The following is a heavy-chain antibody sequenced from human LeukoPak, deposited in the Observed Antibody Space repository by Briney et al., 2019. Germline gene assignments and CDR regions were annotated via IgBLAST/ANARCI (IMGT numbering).Heavy chain of an antibody. V-gene: IGHV4-61*01. J-gene: IGHJ6*03. CDR3: ARETSQKGAHYMDV. Sequence: SQTLSLTCTVSGGSISSGSYYWSWIRQPPGKGLEWIGYIYYSGSTNCESSLKSRVTISVDTSKNQFSLKLSSVTAADTAVYYCARETSQKGAHYMDVWGKGTTVTISS. CDR2: IYYSGST. CDR1: GGSISSGSYY. D-gene: IGHD3-16*01.